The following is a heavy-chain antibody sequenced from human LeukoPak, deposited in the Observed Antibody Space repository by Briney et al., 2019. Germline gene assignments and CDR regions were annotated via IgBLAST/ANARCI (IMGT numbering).Heavy chain of an antibody. CDR2: ISSSSSYI. Sequence: PGGSLRLSCAASGFTFSSYSVNWVRQAPGKGLEWVSSISSSSSYIYYADSVKGRFTISRDNAKNSLYLQMNSLRAEDTAVYYCAKAAGRREKDRYFQHWGQGTLVTVSS. CDR1: GFTFSSYS. CDR3: AKAAGRREKDRYFQH. D-gene: IGHD1-26*01. J-gene: IGHJ1*01. V-gene: IGHV3-21*04.